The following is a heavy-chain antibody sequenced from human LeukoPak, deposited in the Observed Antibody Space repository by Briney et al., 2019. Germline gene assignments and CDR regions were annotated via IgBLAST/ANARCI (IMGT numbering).Heavy chain of an antibody. V-gene: IGHV4-31*03. J-gene: IGHJ5*02. D-gene: IGHD1-26*01. CDR3: ARDRLSSWFDP. Sequence: SETLSLTCTVSGGSIGSGNYYWSWIRQHPGQGLEWIGYIYHSGSAYYNPPLKSRLTMSVDPSKNQFSLKLSSVTAADTAVYYCARDRLSSWFDPWGQGTLVTVSS. CDR2: IYHSGSA. CDR1: GGSIGSGNYY.